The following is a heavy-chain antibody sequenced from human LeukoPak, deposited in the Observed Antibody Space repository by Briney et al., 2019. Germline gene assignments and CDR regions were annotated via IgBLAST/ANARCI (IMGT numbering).Heavy chain of an antibody. CDR2: INPSGGST. CDR3: AKDPSSWTFDY. V-gene: IGHV1-46*01. Sequence: ASVKVSCKASGYTFTSYYMHWVRQAPGQGLEWMGIINPSGGSTSYAQKFQGRVTMTRNTSISTAYMELSSLRSEDTAVYYCAKDPSSWTFDYWGQGTLVTVSS. CDR1: GYTFTSYY. J-gene: IGHJ4*02. D-gene: IGHD6-13*01.